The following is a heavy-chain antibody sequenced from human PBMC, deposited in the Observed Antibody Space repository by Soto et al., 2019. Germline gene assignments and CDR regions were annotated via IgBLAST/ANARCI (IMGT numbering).Heavy chain of an antibody. CDR1: GGSISSTEW. CDR2: ISHSGNT. V-gene: IGHV4-4*02. J-gene: IGHJ4*02. D-gene: IGHD2-21*02. Sequence: QVQLQESGPGLVKPSGTLSLTCAVSGGSISSTEWWTWVRQPPGKGLEWIAEISHSGNTNYNPSLESRVTMSLDNSENQFSLELTSVTAADTAVYYCATQTAPLTWLYWGQGTLVTVSS. CDR3: ATQTAPLTWLY.